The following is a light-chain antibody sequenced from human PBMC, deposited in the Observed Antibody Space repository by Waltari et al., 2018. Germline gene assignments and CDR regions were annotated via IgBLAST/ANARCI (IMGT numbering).Light chain of an antibody. CDR1: QSVSTY. J-gene: IGKJ1*01. Sequence: DIVLTQSPATLSLSPGERATLSCRASQSVSTYLAWYQQRPGQAPRLLISDASNRATGMPARFSGSGAGTDFTLTISSLEPEDFAVYYCQQRSDWWTFGQGTKVEIK. CDR2: DAS. CDR3: QQRSDWWT. V-gene: IGKV3-11*01.